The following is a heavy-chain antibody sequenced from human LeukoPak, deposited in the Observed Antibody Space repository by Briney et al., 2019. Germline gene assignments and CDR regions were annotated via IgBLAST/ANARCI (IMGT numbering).Heavy chain of an antibody. CDR3: ARDKGLPQAFDI. CDR1: GGSFSGYY. Sequence: SETLSLTCAVYGGSFSGYYWSWIRQPPGKGLEWIGEINHSGSTNYNPSLKSRVTISVDTSKNQFSLKLTSVTAADTAVYYCARDKGLPQAFDIWGQGTMVTVSS. CDR2: INHSGST. V-gene: IGHV4-34*01. D-gene: IGHD5/OR15-5a*01. J-gene: IGHJ3*02.